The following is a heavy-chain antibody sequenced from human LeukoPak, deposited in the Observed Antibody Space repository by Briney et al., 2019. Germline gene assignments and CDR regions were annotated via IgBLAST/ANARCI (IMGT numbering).Heavy chain of an antibody. CDR1: RFTFSSYE. J-gene: IGHJ6*04. V-gene: IGHV3-48*03. CDR3: AELGITVIGGV. D-gene: IGHD3-10*02. Sequence: GGSLRLSCAASRFTFSSYEMNWVRQAPGKGLEWVSYISSSGSTIYYADSVKGRFTISRDNAKNSLYLQMNSLRAEDTAVYYCAELGITVIGGVWGKGTTVTISS. CDR2: ISSSGSTI.